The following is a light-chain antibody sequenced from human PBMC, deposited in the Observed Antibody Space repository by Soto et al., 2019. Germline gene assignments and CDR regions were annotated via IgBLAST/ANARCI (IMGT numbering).Light chain of an antibody. CDR1: QSVSNN. CDR2: GAS. J-gene: IGKJ5*01. Sequence: EIVMTQSPATLSVSPGETATLSCRASQSVSNNVAWYQQKPGQAPRLLILGASTRATGIPARFSGSGSGTDFTLTISRLEPEDFAVYYCQQYESSPITFGQGTRLEIK. V-gene: IGKV3-15*01. CDR3: QQYESSPIT.